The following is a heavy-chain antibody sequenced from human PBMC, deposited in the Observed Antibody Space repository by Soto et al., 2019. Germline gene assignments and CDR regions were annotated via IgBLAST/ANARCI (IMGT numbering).Heavy chain of an antibody. CDR2: ISPNSGGS. D-gene: IGHD5-18*01. CDR1: GYTFNDDY. V-gene: IGHV1-2*04. CDR3: GRDVHGYPPGCMGV. J-gene: IGHJ6*01. Sequence: ASVKVSCEASGYTFNDDYIYWVRQAPGQGLEWMGWISPNSGGSNYAQKFQGWVTLTRDTSTSTVYMELSRLKSEDTAVYYCGRDVHGYPPGCMGVWRQGTTVTVSS.